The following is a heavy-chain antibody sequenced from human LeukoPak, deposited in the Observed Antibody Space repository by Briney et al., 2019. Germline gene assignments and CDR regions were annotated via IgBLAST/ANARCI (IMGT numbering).Heavy chain of an antibody. CDR3: ARAGGYSYGHIDY. J-gene: IGHJ4*02. CDR1: GGSISSYY. D-gene: IGHD5-18*01. V-gene: IGHV4-59*01. Sequence: SETLSLTCTVSGGSISSYYWSWIRQPPGKGLEWIGYISYSGSTNYNPSLKSRVTISVDTSKNQFSLKLSSVTAADTAVYYCARAGGYSYGHIDYWGQGTLVTVSS. CDR2: ISYSGST.